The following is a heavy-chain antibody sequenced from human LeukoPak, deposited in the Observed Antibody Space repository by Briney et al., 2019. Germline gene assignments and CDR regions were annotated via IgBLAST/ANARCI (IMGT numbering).Heavy chain of an antibody. Sequence: SETLSLTCTVSGGSISSYYWIWIRQPPGKGLKGIGYIYYSGSTKYNPSLKSRVSISVDTSKNQFSLKLSSVTAADTAVYYCARGAGAGYNLQPFDYWGQGTLVTVSS. D-gene: IGHD5-24*01. V-gene: IGHV4-59*08. CDR1: GGSISSYY. CDR3: ARGAGAGYNLQPFDY. J-gene: IGHJ4*02. CDR2: IYYSGST.